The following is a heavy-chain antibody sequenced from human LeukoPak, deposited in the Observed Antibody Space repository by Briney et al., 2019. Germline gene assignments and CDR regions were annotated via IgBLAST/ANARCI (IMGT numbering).Heavy chain of an antibody. J-gene: IGHJ6*03. CDR1: GYTFTVYY. V-gene: IGHV1-2*02. D-gene: IGHD3-16*02. CDR3: ARSYYDYVWGSYRYPFFSGYMDV. Sequence: AAVTVSCTASGYTFTVYYMHWVRQAPGQGLEWMGWINPNSDGTSYAQKFQGRVTMTRDTSISTVYMELSRLRSDDTAVYYCARSYYDYVWGSYRYPFFSGYMDVWGKGTTVTVSS. CDR2: INPNSDGT.